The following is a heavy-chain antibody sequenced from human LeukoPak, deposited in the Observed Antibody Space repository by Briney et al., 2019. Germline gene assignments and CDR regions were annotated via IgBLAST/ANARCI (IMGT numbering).Heavy chain of an antibody. D-gene: IGHD3-22*01. J-gene: IGHJ4*02. Sequence: SETLSLTCAVYGGSFSGYYWSWIRQPPGKGLEWIGEINHSGSTNYNPSLKSRVTISVDTSKNQFSLKLSSVTAADTAVYYCARQPMIVVVFDYWGQGTLVTVSS. CDR2: INHSGST. V-gene: IGHV4-34*01. CDR1: GGSFSGYY. CDR3: ARQPMIVVVFDY.